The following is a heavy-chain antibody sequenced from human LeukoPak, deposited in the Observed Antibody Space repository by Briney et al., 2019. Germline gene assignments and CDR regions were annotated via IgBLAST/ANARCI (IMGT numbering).Heavy chain of an antibody. D-gene: IGHD4-11*01. J-gene: IGHJ4*02. V-gene: IGHV1-2*02. CDR1: GYTFTGSY. CDR3: ARDVYSNAAGY. CDR2: INPNSGGT. Sequence: ASVKVSCKASGYTFTGSYMHWVRQAPGQGLEYMGWINPNSGGTNYAQKFQGRVTMTRDTSITIAYLELSRLTSDDTAVYYCARDVYSNAAGYWGQGTLVTVSS.